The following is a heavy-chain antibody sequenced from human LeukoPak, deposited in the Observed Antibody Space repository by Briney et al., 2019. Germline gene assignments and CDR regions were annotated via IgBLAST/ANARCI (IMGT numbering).Heavy chain of an antibody. V-gene: IGHV1-18*01. CDR2: ISTNDGNT. Sequence: GASVKVSCKASGYTFTGYGISWVRQAPGQGLEWMGWISTNDGNTDYPQKLQGRVTMTTDTSTSTAYMELGSLRSDDTAVYYCARESHVTREDYWGQGTLVTVSS. CDR1: GYTFTGYG. J-gene: IGHJ4*02. D-gene: IGHD3-10*01. CDR3: ARESHVTREDY.